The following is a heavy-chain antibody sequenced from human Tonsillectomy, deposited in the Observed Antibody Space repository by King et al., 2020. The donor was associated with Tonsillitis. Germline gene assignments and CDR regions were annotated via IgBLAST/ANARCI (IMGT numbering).Heavy chain of an antibody. J-gene: IGHJ4*02. V-gene: IGHV3-15*07. Sequence: VQLVESGGGLVKPGGSLRLSCAASGFTFNDAWMNWVRQAPGKGLEWVGRIKSKIDGGTTEYAAPMKGRFTISRDDSKNTFYLQMNSLKIEDTAVYFCTTLGYSYPFDYWGQGTLVTVSS. CDR3: TTLGYSYPFDY. CDR2: IKSKIDGGTT. CDR1: GFTFNDAW. D-gene: IGHD5-18*01.